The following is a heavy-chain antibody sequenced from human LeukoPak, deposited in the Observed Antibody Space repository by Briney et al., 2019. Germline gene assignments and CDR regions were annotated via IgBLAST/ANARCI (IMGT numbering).Heavy chain of an antibody. CDR1: GGSISSGGYS. CDR2: IYHSGST. CDR3: AREKGIVGTTGPTYYYYGMDV. Sequence: SQTLSLTCAVSGGSISSGGYSWRWIRQPPGKGLEWIGYIYHSGSTYYNPSLKSRVTISVDRSKNQFSLKLSSVTAADTAVYYCAREKGIVGTTGPTYYYYGMDVWGQGTTVTVSS. J-gene: IGHJ6*02. V-gene: IGHV4-30-2*01. D-gene: IGHD1-26*01.